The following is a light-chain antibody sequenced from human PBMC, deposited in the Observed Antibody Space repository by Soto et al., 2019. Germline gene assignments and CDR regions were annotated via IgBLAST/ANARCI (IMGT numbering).Light chain of an antibody. V-gene: IGKV3-20*01. CDR1: QSVSSSY. CDR3: QQCGSSPLMYT. CDR2: GAS. Sequence: EIVLTQSPGTLSLSPGERATLSCRASQSVSSSYLAWYQQKPGQAPRLLIYGASSRATGIPDRFSGSGSGTDFTLTISRLEPEDFAVYYCQQCGSSPLMYTFGQGTKLEIK. J-gene: IGKJ2*01.